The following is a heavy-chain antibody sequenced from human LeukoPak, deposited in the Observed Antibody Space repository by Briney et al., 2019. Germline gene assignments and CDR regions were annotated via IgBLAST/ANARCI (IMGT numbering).Heavy chain of an antibody. CDR2: MNPNSGNT. J-gene: IGHJ3*02. Sequence: ASVKVSCKASGYTFTSYDINWVRQAPGQGLEWMGWMNPNSGNTGYAQKFQGRVTMTRNTSISTAHMELSSLRSEDTAVYYCALYYYDSSGYYYDPFDIWGQGTMVTVSS. D-gene: IGHD3-22*01. CDR3: ALYYYDSSGYYYDPFDI. CDR1: GYTFTSYD. V-gene: IGHV1-8*01.